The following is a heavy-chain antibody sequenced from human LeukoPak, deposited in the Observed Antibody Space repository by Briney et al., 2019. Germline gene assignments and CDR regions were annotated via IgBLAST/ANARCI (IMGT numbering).Heavy chain of an antibody. CDR1: GFTFSSYT. CDR3: ARLSCTGTSCFKGEDS. Sequence: PGGSLRLSCAASGFTFSSYTMNWVRQAPGKGREGVSYIGSSSSTIYYADSVKGRFTISRDNANNSLYLQMDSLTGEDTAVYYCARLSCTGTSCFKGEDSWGQGTLVTVSS. V-gene: IGHV3-48*04. D-gene: IGHD2-2*01. J-gene: IGHJ4*02. CDR2: IGSSSSTI.